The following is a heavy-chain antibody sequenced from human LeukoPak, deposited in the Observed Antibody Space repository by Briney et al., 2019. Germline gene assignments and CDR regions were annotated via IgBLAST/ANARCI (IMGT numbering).Heavy chain of an antibody. D-gene: IGHD3-22*01. J-gene: IGHJ5*02. Sequence: QPGGSLRLSCAASGFTLSSYAMSWVRQGPGKGLEWVSAISVSGNTYHADSVKGRFTISRDSYKNTLYLQMNSLRAEDAAVYYCARGVYYYDSSGYYVGTHDPWGQGTLVTVSS. V-gene: IGHV3-23*01. CDR3: ARGVYYYDSSGYYVGTHDP. CDR1: GFTLSSYA. CDR2: ISVSGNT.